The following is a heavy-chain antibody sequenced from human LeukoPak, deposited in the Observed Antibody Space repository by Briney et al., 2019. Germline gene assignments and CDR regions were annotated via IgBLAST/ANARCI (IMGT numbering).Heavy chain of an antibody. CDR2: ISSSSSYI. Sequence: PGGSLRLSCAASGFTFSSYSMNWVRQAPGKGLEWVSSISSSSSYIYYADSVKGRFTISRDNAKNSLYLQMNSLRADDTAMYYCARDGSDDFWSGYYAFDYWGQGTLVTVSS. V-gene: IGHV3-21*01. CDR3: ARDGSDDFWSGYYAFDY. CDR1: GFTFSSYS. D-gene: IGHD3-3*01. J-gene: IGHJ4*02.